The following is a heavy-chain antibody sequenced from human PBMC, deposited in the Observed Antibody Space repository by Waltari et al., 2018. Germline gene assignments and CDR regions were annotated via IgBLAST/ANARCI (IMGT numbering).Heavy chain of an antibody. CDR1: GGSFSGYY. Sequence: QVQLQQWGAGLLKPSETLSLTCAVYGGSFSGYYWSWIRQPPGKGLEWIGEINHSGSTNYNPALKSRVTISVDTAKNQFSLELSSVTAADTAVYYCARVRGDFWSGYYRVIDYWGQGTLVTVSS. V-gene: IGHV4-34*01. J-gene: IGHJ4*02. D-gene: IGHD3-3*01. CDR2: INHSGST. CDR3: ARVRGDFWSGYYRVIDY.